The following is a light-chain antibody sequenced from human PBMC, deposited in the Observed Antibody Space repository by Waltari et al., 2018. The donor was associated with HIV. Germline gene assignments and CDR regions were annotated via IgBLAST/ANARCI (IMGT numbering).Light chain of an antibody. V-gene: IGLV3-25*03. CDR1: SLPKQF. CDR3: QSADSSGSFWV. J-gene: IGLJ3*02. CDR2: KDE. Sequence: SSDLTQPPSLSVSPGQTATITCSGDSLPKQFGYWYQQKAGQAPVLIINKDEERPSGIPERFSGSSSGTTVTLTITEVQAEDEADYHCQSADSSGSFWVFGGGTKLTVL.